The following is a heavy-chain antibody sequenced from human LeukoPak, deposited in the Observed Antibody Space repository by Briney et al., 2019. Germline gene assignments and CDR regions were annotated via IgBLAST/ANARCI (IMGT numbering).Heavy chain of an antibody. J-gene: IGHJ4*02. CDR1: GFTVSSNY. CDR2: IYSGGST. V-gene: IGHV3-53*01. CDR3: ARDLSSVFDC. D-gene: IGHD3-10*01. Sequence: PGGSLRLSCAASGFTVSSNYMSWVRQAPGKGLEWVSVIYSGGSTYYADSVKGRFTISRDNSNNTLYLQMNSLRAEDTAVYYCARDLSSVFDCWGRGTLVTVSS.